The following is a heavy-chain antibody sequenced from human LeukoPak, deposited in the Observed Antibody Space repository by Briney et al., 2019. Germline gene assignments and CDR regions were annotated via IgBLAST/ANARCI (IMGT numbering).Heavy chain of an antibody. V-gene: IGHV4-59*08. CDR3: ARHERYFDY. CDR1: GGSISSYY. Sequence: SATLSLTYTVSGGSISSYYWSWLRPPPGKGLEWIGYIYYSGSTNYNPSLKSRVTISVDTSKNQFSLKLSSVTAADTAVYYCARHERYFDYWGQGTLVTVSS. J-gene: IGHJ4*02. CDR2: IYYSGST.